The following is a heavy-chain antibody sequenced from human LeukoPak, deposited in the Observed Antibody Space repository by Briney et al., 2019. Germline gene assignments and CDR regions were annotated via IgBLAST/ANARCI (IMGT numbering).Heavy chain of an antibody. CDR1: GYSFTSYW. V-gene: IGHV5-51*01. J-gene: IGHJ4*02. Sequence: GESLKISCKGSGYSFTSYWIGWVRQMPGKGLEWMGIVYPGDSDTRYSPSFQGQVTISADKSINTAYLQWSSLKASDTAMYYCARTFYYDSSGLASFDDWGQGTLVTVSP. CDR2: VYPGDSDT. CDR3: ARTFYYDSSGLASFDD. D-gene: IGHD3-22*01.